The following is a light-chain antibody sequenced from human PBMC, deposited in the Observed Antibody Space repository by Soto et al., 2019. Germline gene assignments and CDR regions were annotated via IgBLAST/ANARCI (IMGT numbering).Light chain of an antibody. CDR2: DVS. J-gene: IGLJ2*01. CDR1: SSDIGIYNY. CDR3: SSFTSDSTPVV. Sequence: QSALTQPASVSGSLGQSVTISCTGTSSDIGIYNYVSWYQHHPGKAPKLIIFDVSNRPSGISNRFSGSKSGNTASLTISGLQAEDEAAYYCSSFTSDSTPVVFGGGTKLTVL. V-gene: IGLV2-14*03.